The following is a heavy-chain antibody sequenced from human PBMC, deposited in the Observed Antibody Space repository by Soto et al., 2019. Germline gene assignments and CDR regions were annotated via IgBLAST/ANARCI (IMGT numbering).Heavy chain of an antibody. V-gene: IGHV4-61*01. CDR3: ARVASSCHSGGCYYYYGLGV. Sequence: QVRLQESGPGLVKPSETLSLSCLVSGDSVGNGPYYWSWIRQSPVEGLEWIAYIYYSGSTNVNPSLESRVNISIDMSKNQFFLELRSVTAADAAVYFCARVASSCHSGGCYYYYGLGVWGQGTTVAISS. CDR2: IYYSGST. CDR1: GDSVGNGPYY. D-gene: IGHD1-26*01. J-gene: IGHJ6*02.